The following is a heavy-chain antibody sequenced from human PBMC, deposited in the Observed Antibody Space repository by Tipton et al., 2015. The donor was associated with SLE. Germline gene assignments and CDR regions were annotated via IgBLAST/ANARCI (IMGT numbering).Heavy chain of an antibody. CDR2: IYTSGST. D-gene: IGHD1-26*01. V-gene: IGHV4-4*08. J-gene: IGHJ4*02. CDR3: ARHYGSRYFDY. CDR1: GGSISSYY. Sequence: LRLSCTVSGGSISSYYWSWIRQPPGKGLDWIGYIYTSGSTNNNPSLKSRVTISVDTSKNQFSLKLGSVTAADTAVYYCARHYGSRYFDYWGQGTLVTVSS.